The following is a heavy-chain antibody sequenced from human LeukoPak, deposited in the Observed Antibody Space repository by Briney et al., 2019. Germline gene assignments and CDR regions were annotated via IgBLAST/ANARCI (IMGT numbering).Heavy chain of an antibody. CDR2: IKPSGGST. Sequence: SVNVSCQASGYSFPKYFIHWVRPAPAQELEGIGIIKPSGGSTSYAQKFQGTVTMTRDTSTNTVYMELSSLRSEDTAVYYCARDYRNARAFDYWGEGTLVTVSS. CDR1: GYSFPKYF. V-gene: IGHV1-46*01. J-gene: IGHJ4*02. D-gene: IGHD4-11*01. CDR3: ARDYRNARAFDY.